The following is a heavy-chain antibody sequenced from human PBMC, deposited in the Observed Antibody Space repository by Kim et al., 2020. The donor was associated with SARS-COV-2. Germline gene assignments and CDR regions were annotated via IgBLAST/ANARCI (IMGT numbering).Heavy chain of an antibody. V-gene: IGHV1-3*01. Sequence: ASVKVSCKASGYTFTSYAMHWVRQAPGQRLEWMGWINAGNGNTKYLQKLQGRVTITRDTSASTAYMELSSLRSEDTAVYYCVRSFGRYGDYPDYWGQGIL. CDR3: VRSFGRYGDYPDY. CDR2: INAGNGNT. J-gene: IGHJ4*02. CDR1: GYTFTSYA. D-gene: IGHD4-17*01.